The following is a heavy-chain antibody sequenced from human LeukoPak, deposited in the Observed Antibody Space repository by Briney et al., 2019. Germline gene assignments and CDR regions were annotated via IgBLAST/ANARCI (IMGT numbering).Heavy chain of an antibody. CDR2: IYYSGST. CDR3: AKGFSGSYPGGYAFDI. V-gene: IGHV4-59*01. Sequence: SETLSLTCTVSGGSISSYYWSWIRQPPGKGLEWIGYIYYSGSTNYNPSLKSRVTISVDTSKNQFSLKLSSVTAADTAVYYCAKGFSGSYPGGYAFDIWGQGTMVTVSS. D-gene: IGHD1-26*01. CDR1: GGSISSYY. J-gene: IGHJ3*02.